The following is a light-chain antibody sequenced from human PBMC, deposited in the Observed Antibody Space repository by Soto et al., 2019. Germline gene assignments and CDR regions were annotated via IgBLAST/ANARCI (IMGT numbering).Light chain of an antibody. Sequence: QSVLTQPPSVSGAPGQRVTMSCTGSSSNIGSRYDVHWYQQHPGKAPKLLIYGNNNRPSGVPDRFSGSKSGTSASLAITGLQPEDEAHYYCQSYDSSQKASVFGGGTKLTVL. V-gene: IGLV1-40*01. CDR2: GNN. J-gene: IGLJ2*01. CDR3: QSYDSSQKASV. CDR1: SSNIGSRYD.